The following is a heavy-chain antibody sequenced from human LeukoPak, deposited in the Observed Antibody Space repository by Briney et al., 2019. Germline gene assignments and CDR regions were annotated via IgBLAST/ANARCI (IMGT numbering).Heavy chain of an antibody. CDR1: GFTFSSYA. CDR2: ISYDGSNK. V-gene: IGHV3-30*04. Sequence: TGGSLRLSCAASGFTFSSYAMHWVRQAPGKGLEWVAVISYDGSNKYYADSVKGRFTISRDNSKNTLYLQMNSLRAEDTAVYYCASLDKGNDVVFDYWGQGTLVTVSS. J-gene: IGHJ4*02. CDR3: ASLDKGNDVVFDY. D-gene: IGHD1-1*01.